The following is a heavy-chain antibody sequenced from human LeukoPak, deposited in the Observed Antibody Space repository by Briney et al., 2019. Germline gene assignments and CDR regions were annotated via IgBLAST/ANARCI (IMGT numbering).Heavy chain of an antibody. Sequence: SETLSLTCSVSGGSISSYYWSWIRQPPGKGLEWIGYIYYSGGTNYSPSLKSRVTISVDTSKNQFSLKLSSVTAADTAVYYCARFPAATLFDYWGQGTLVTVSS. D-gene: IGHD2-15*01. CDR3: ARFPAATLFDY. J-gene: IGHJ4*02. V-gene: IGHV4-59*01. CDR1: GGSISSYY. CDR2: IYYSGGT.